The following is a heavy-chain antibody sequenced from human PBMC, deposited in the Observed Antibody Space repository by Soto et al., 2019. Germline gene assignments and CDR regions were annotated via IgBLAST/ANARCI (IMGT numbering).Heavy chain of an antibody. J-gene: IGHJ5*02. CDR3: ARHPHRPLLLLHRIAVASTFDP. CDR2: IDPSDSYT. V-gene: IGHV5-10-1*01. CDR1: GYSFTSYW. D-gene: IGHD6-19*01. Sequence: GESLKISCKGSGYSFTSYWISWVRQMPGKGLEWMGRIDPSDSYTNYSPSFQGHVTISADKSISTAYLQWSSLKASDTAMYYCARHPHRPLLLLHRIAVASTFDPWGQGTLVTVSS.